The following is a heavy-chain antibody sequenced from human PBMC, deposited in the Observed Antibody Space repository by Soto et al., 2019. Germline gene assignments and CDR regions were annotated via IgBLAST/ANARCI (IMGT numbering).Heavy chain of an antibody. J-gene: IGHJ5*02. CDR1: GFIFGSYA. Sequence: GESLKISCAASGFIFGSYAMNWVRQVPGKGPEWVAVLSTDGSTPYYADSVRGRFTISRDNSKSTLFLQMNSLRPEDTAIYFCAKSSHLWTPYLYFGDQSDTWGQGTLVTVSS. D-gene: IGHD3-3*02. V-gene: IGHV3-30*16. CDR2: LSTDGSTP. CDR3: AKSSHLWTPYLYFGDQSDT.